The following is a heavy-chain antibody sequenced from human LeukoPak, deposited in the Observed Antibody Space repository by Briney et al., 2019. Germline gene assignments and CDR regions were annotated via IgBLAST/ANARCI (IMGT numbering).Heavy chain of an antibody. D-gene: IGHD2-2*01. CDR3: ATSSCAPGNM. V-gene: IGHV3-7*01. Sequence: VGSLRLSCAVSGVSSMSWVRPAPGEGLECVPNLNQDVTVIYYLDPVKGPFTISRDNAKNSLYLQMNSRRAEDTGVYYCATSSCAPGNMWGQGTLVTVSS. CDR2: LNQDVTVI. CDR1: GVSS. J-gene: IGHJ4*02.